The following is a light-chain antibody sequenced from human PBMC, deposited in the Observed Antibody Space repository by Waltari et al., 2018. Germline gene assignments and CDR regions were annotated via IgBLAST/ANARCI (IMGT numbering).Light chain of an antibody. CDR2: DAS. CDR3: QQRGNWPLT. J-gene: IGKJ4*01. V-gene: IGKV3-11*01. Sequence: EIVLTQSPATLSLSPGERATLSCRASQSVSSVLAWYQQKPGQAPRLLIYDASNRATGIPARFSGSGSGTDFTLTISSLEPEDFAVYYCQQRGNWPLTFGGGTKVEIK. CDR1: QSVSSV.